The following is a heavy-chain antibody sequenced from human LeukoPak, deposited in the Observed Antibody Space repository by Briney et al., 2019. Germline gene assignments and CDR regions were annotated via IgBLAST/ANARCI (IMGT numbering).Heavy chain of an antibody. Sequence: ASVKVSCKASGYTFTGYYMHWVRQAPGQGLEWMGWINPNSGGTNYAQKFQGRVTMTRDTSISTAYMELSRLRSDDTAVYYCAGDLRWELQGTTPLDYWGQGTLVTVSS. CDR2: INPNSGGT. J-gene: IGHJ4*02. D-gene: IGHD1-26*01. CDR1: GYTFTGYY. CDR3: AGDLRWELQGTTPLDY. V-gene: IGHV1-2*02.